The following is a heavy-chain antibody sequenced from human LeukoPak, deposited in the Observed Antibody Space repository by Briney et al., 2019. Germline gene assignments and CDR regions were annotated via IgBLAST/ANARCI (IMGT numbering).Heavy chain of an antibody. D-gene: IGHD3-22*01. V-gene: IGHV4-30-2*01. Sequence: SETLSLTCAVSGGSISSGGYSWSWIRQPPGKGLEWIGYIYHSGSTYYNPSLKSRVTISVDRSKNQFSLKLSSVTAADTAVYYCARARGYYDSSGYYYGHYYGMDVWGQGTTVTVSS. J-gene: IGHJ6*02. CDR3: ARARGYYDSSGYYYGHYYGMDV. CDR2: IYHSGST. CDR1: GGSISSGGYS.